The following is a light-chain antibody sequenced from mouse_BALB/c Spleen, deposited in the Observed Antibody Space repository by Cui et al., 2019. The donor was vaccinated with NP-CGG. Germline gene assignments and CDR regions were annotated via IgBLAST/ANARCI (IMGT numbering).Light chain of an antibody. Sequence: QAVLTQETALTTSPGVTVTLTCRASTGTVTTSNYANWVQEKPDHLFTGLIGGTNNRAPGVPARFSGSLIGDKAALTITGAQTEDEAIYFCALWYSNHWVFGGGTKLTVL. J-gene: IGLJ1*01. V-gene: IGLV1*01. CDR1: TGTVTTSNY. CDR3: ALWYSNHWV. CDR2: GTN.